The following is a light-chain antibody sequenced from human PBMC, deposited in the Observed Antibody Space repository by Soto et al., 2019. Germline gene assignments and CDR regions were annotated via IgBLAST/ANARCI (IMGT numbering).Light chain of an antibody. V-gene: IGKV2-30*02. CDR3: LQGTHWPWT. CDR1: QSLIHSDGNTY. CDR2: EVS. J-gene: IGKJ1*01. Sequence: DVVMTQSPLFLPVTLGQPASISCRSSQSLIHSDGNTYLSWFQQRPGQSPRRLIYEVSNRDSGVPDRFTGSGSGTDFTLKISRGEAEDVGVYYCLQGTHWPWTFGQGTEVEIK.